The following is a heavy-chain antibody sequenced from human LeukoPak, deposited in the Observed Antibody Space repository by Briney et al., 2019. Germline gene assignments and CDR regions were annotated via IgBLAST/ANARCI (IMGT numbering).Heavy chain of an antibody. D-gene: IGHD5-18*01. CDR2: ISGSGGST. J-gene: IGHJ4*02. CDR3: AREVDTLAAYIDY. Sequence: GGSLRLSCVAAGSTFSSYAMSWVRQAPGKGIEWVSAISGSGGSTYYADFVKGRFHISREKSKSTLYLQMNSLRSDDTAVYYCAREVDTLAAYIDYWGQGTLVTVSS. V-gene: IGHV3-23*01. CDR1: GSTFSSYA.